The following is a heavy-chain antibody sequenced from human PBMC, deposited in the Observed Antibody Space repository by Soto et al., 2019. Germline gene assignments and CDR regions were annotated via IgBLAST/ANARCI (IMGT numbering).Heavy chain of an antibody. D-gene: IGHD6-13*01. J-gene: IGHJ4*02. CDR1: GDSISSYY. V-gene: IGHV4-59*08. CDR3: AGQQLSRWYYFDF. CDR2: IYYSGST. Sequence: QVQLQESGPGLVKPSETLSLTCTVSGDSISSYYWSWIRQPPGKGLEWIGYIYYSGSTNYNPSLKRRVTISVDTSKNQFSLKLSSVTAADTAVYYCAGQQLSRWYYFDFWGQGTLVTVSS.